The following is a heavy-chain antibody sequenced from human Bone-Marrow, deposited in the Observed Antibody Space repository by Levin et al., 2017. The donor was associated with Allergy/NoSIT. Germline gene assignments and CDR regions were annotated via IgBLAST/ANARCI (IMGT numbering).Heavy chain of an antibody. D-gene: IGHD5-18*01. V-gene: IGHV4-4*02. CDR2: IYHSGTT. CDR3: ARERKSGYLKYFDY. Sequence: SETLSLTCAVTDDSTSSSIWWTWVRQSPGKGLEWIGEIYHSGTTNYSPSLKSRVTMSMDRPRKQFTLQMRSVTAADTAIYYCARERKSGYLKYFDYWGQGALVTVSS. CDR1: DDSTSSSIW. J-gene: IGHJ4*02.